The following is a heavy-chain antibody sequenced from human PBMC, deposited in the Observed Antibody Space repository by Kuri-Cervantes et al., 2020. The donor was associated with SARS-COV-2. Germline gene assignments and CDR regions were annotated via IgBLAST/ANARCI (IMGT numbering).Heavy chain of an antibody. Sequence: GSRRLSCAVSGDSISSYYWNWIRQTPGKGLEWIGYMSDSGSTNYNPSLKNRVIISVDTSKNQFSLRMRSVTAADTAVYYCATSPASRDDLALYGLWFDPWGQGTLVTVSS. CDR1: GDSISSYY. CDR2: MSDSGST. D-gene: IGHD3-10*01. V-gene: IGHV4-59*12. CDR3: ATSPASRDDLALYGLWFDP. J-gene: IGHJ5*02.